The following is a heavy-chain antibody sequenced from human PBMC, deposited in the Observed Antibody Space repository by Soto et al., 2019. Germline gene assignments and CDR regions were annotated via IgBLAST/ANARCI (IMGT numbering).Heavy chain of an antibody. CDR1: GASISYGGFS. CDR2: ISHLEST. V-gene: IGHV4-30-2*06. CDR3: ARGGGYDSFDY. Sequence: SETLSLTYTVSGASISYGGFSWSWIRQSPGKGLEWIGYISHLESTYFHPSFKSRLTMSIDRTRKQFSLKLSSVTAADMAVYYCARGGGYDSFDYWGQGVLVTVS. J-gene: IGHJ4*02. D-gene: IGHD5-12*01.